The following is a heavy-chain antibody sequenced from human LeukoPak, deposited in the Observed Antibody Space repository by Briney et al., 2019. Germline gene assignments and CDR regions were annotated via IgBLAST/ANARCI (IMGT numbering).Heavy chain of an antibody. CDR3: ARSPRGLLLNYFHY. CDR2: IWYDGSNK. D-gene: IGHD2-15*01. J-gene: IGHJ4*02. Sequence: GRSLRLSCAASGFTFSSYGMHWVRQAPGKGLEWVAVIWYDGSNKYYADSVKGRFTISRDNSKNTLYLQMNSLRAEDTAVYYCARSPRGLLLNYFHYWGQGTLVTVSS. V-gene: IGHV3-33*01. CDR1: GFTFSSYG.